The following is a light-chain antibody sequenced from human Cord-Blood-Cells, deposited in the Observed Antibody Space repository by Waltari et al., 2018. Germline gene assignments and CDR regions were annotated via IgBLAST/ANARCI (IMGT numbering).Light chain of an antibody. CDR2: AAS. CDR1: QGISSY. Sequence: AIRMTQSPSSFSASTGDRVTITCRASQGISSYLAWHQQKPGKAPKLLIYAASTLQSGCPSRFSGSGSGTDFTLTISCLQSEDFATYYCQQYYSYPITFGQGTRLEIK. J-gene: IGKJ5*01. V-gene: IGKV1-8*01. CDR3: QQYYSYPIT.